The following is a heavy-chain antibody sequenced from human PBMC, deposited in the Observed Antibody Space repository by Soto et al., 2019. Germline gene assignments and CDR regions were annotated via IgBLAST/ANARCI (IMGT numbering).Heavy chain of an antibody. V-gene: IGHV5-51*01. Sequence: PGESLKISCKGSGYNFANYWIGWVRQMPGKGLEWMGMIFPGGSDTENSPSLQGQITMSVDKSDSSAYLQWRSLKASDTAMYYCAAGYTTGPDAFDIWGQGTMVTVSS. D-gene: IGHD6-13*01. CDR3: AAGYTTGPDAFDI. CDR1: GYNFANYW. CDR2: IFPGGSDT. J-gene: IGHJ3*02.